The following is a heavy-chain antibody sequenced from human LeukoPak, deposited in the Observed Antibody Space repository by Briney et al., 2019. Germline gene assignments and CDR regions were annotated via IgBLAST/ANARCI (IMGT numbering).Heavy chain of an antibody. CDR3: ARGPTKYRLYYYYMDV. V-gene: IGHV1-69*13. Sequence: ASVKVSCKASGGTFSSYAISWVRQAPGQGLEWMGGIIPIFGTANYAQKFQGRVTITADESTSTAYMEQSSLRSEDTAVYYCARGPTKYRLYYYYMDVWGKGTTVTVSS. D-gene: IGHD2-2*01. CDR2: IIPIFGTA. CDR1: GGTFSSYA. J-gene: IGHJ6*03.